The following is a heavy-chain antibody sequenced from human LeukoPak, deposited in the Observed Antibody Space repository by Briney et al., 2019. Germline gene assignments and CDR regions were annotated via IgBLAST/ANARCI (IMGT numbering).Heavy chain of an antibody. CDR1: AGSLNNYY. J-gene: IGHJ4*02. D-gene: IGHD3-3*01. CDR2: IYSTGNT. CDR3: AKTVFLSGWHFDY. V-gene: IGHV4-59*08. Sequence: SETLSLTCTVSAGSLNNYYWSWIRQPPGKGLEWIGYIYSTGNTNYNPSLKSRVTISVDTSMNQFSLKLSYVTAADTAVYYCAKTVFLSGWHFDYWGQGTLVTVSS.